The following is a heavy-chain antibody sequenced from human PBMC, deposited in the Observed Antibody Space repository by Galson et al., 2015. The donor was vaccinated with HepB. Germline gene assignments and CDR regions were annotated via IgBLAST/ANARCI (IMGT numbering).Heavy chain of an antibody. V-gene: IGHV3-21*01. CDR1: GFTFSSYS. CDR3: ARSSGAFMVRGVMSYDY. J-gene: IGHJ4*02. CDR2: ISSSGSYI. D-gene: IGHD3-10*01. Sequence: SLRLSCAASGFTFSSYSMNWVRQAPGKGLEWVSSISSSGSYIYYADSVKGRFTISRDNAKNSLYLQMNSLRAEDTAVYCCARSSGAFMVRGVMSYDYWGQGTLVTVSS.